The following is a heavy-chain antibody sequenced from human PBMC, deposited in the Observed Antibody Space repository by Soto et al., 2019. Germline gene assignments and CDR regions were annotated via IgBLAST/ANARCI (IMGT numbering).Heavy chain of an antibody. CDR1: GFTFSSYG. D-gene: IGHD4-17*01. CDR3: ARGPTVYGDYVAYS. J-gene: IGHJ5*02. V-gene: IGHV3-33*01. CDR2: IWYDGSNK. Sequence: QVQLVESGGGVVQPGRSLRLSCAASGFTFSSYGMHWVRQAPGKGLEWVAVIWYDGSNKYYADSVKGRFTISRDNSKKPLFLQMNSLRAEDTDVYYCARGPTVYGDYVAYSWGQGTLVTVSS.